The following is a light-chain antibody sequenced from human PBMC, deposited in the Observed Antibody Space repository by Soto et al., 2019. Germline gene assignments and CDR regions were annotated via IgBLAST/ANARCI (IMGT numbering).Light chain of an antibody. V-gene: IGKV3-11*01. CDR3: QQRSNWPPVT. CDR2: DAS. J-gene: IGKJ4*01. Sequence: EIVLTQSPATLSLSPGERATLSCRASQSVSSYLAWYQQKPGQAPRLLIYDASNRATDSPARFSGSGSGTDFALTIGGLDPEDLSIYYCQQRSNWPPVTFGGGAKVESK. CDR1: QSVSSY.